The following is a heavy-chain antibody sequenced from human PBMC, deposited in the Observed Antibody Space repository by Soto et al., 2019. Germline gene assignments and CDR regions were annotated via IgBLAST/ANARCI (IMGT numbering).Heavy chain of an antibody. V-gene: IGHV1-18*01. CDR2: ISAYNGNT. CDR1: GYTFTSYG. Sequence: ASVKVSCKASGYTFTSYGISWVRQAPGQGLEWMGWISAYNGNTNYAQKLQGRVTMTTDTSTSTAYMELRSLRSDDTAVYYCASLNGLGYCSGGSCSPDYYYYYMDVWGKGTTVTVSS. J-gene: IGHJ6*03. CDR3: ASLNGLGYCSGGSCSPDYYYYYMDV. D-gene: IGHD2-15*01.